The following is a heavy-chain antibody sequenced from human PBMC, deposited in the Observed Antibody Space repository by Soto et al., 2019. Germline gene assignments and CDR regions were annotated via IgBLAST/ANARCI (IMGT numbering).Heavy chain of an antibody. CDR2: IYYSGST. CDR3: ARRYGDCFDY. J-gene: IGHJ4*02. Sequence: PSETLSLTCTVSGGSISSYYWSWIRQPPGKGLEWIGYIYYSGSTNYNPSLKSRVTISVDTSKNQFSLNLSSVSAADTAVYYCARRYGDCFDYWGQGTTVTVSS. CDR1: GGSISSYY. D-gene: IGHD4-17*01. V-gene: IGHV4-59*08.